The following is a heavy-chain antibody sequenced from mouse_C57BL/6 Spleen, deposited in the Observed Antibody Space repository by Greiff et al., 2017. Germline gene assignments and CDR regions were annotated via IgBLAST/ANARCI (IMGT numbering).Heavy chain of an antibody. Sequence: VQLQQSGAELARPGASVKLSCKASGYTFTSYTMHWVKQRPGRGLEWIGYINPSSGYTKYNQKFKDKATLTADKSSSTAYMQLSSLTSEDSAVYYCARSNWEDAMDYWGQGTSVTVSS. D-gene: IGHD4-1*01. CDR1: GYTFTSYT. CDR3: ARSNWEDAMDY. CDR2: INPSSGYT. V-gene: IGHV1-4*01. J-gene: IGHJ4*01.